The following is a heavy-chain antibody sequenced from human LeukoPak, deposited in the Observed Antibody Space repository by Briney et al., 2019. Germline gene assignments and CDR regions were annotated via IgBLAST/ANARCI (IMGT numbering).Heavy chain of an antibody. CDR3: ARDGSLSDATVLRFLEWYTTADDYYYGMDV. D-gene: IGHD3-3*01. Sequence: QAGGSLRLSCVTSGFTFSNHAMHWVRQAPGKGLEWVAVISYDGSNKYYADSVKGRFTISRDNSKNTLYLQMNSLRAEDTAVYYCARDGSLSDATVLRFLEWYTTADDYYYGMDVWGQGTTVTVSS. CDR2: ISYDGSNK. J-gene: IGHJ6*02. CDR1: GFTFSNHA. V-gene: IGHV3-30*04.